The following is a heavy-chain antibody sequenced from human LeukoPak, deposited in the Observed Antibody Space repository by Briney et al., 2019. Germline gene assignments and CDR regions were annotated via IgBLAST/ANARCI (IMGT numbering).Heavy chain of an antibody. D-gene: IGHD5-18*01. CDR3: ARDPGYSYAGNYYCYGMDV. CDR2: ISYDGSNK. J-gene: IGHJ6*02. Sequence: PGRSLRLSCAASGFTFSSYAMHWVRQAPGKGLEWVAVISYDGSNKYYADSVKGRFTISRDNSKNTLYLQMNSLRAEDTAVYYCARDPGYSYAGNYYCYGMDVWGQGTTVTVSS. V-gene: IGHV3-30*04. CDR1: GFTFSSYA.